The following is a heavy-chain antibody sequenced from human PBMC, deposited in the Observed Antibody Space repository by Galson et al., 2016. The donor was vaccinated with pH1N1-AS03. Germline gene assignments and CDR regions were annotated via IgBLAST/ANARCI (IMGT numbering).Heavy chain of an antibody. Sequence: QVQLQESGPGLVKPSETLSLTCTVSGDSMRIYKWNWIRQPPGKGLEWIGYVYSTGSVNYNPSFKSRVSISVDTSKNQFSLKLRSMTAADTAVYYCAREWSAFDYWGQGTLVTVSS. V-gene: IGHV4-4*08. J-gene: IGHJ4*02. CDR2: VYSTGSV. CDR1: GDSMRIYK. CDR3: AREWSAFDY. D-gene: IGHD2-8*01.